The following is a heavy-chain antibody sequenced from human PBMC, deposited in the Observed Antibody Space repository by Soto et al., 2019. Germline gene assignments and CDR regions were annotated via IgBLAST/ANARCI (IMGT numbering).Heavy chain of an antibody. D-gene: IGHD2-21*01. CDR1: GGTFSSYA. Sequence: GASVKVSCKASGGTFSSYAISWVRQAPGQGLEWMGGIIPIFGTANYAQKFQGRVTITADESTSTAYMELSSLRAEDTAVYYCAKTPFSLAPALRYYGMDVWGQGTTVTVSS. J-gene: IGHJ6*02. CDR3: AKTPFSLAPALRYYGMDV. CDR2: IIPIFGTA. V-gene: IGHV1-69*13.